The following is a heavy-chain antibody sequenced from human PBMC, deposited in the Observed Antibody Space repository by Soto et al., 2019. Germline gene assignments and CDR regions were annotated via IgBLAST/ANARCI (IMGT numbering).Heavy chain of an antibody. J-gene: IGHJ4*02. Sequence: ASVKVSCKASGYTFTSYGISWVRRAPGQGLEWMGWISAYNGNTKNAQKFQGRVTMTTDTSTSTAYMELRSLRSDDTAVYYCASYYYDSSGYSVFDYWGQGTLVTVSS. V-gene: IGHV1-18*01. CDR2: ISAYNGNT. D-gene: IGHD3-22*01. CDR3: ASYYYDSSGYSVFDY. CDR1: GYTFTSYG.